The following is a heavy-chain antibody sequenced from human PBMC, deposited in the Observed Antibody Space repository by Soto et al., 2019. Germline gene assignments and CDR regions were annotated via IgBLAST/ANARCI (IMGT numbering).Heavy chain of an antibody. D-gene: IGHD3-22*01. CDR1: GCSISSGGYY. CDR3: ARGPSPRLPYYYDSSGYVAPDY. CDR2: IYYSGST. J-gene: IGHJ4*02. V-gene: IGHV4-31*03. Sequence: SETLSLTCTFSGCSISSGGYYWSWIRQHPGKGLEWIGYIYYSGSTYYNPSPKSRVTISVDTSKNQFSLKLSSVTAADTAVYYCARGPSPRLPYYYDSSGYVAPDYWGQGTLVTVSS.